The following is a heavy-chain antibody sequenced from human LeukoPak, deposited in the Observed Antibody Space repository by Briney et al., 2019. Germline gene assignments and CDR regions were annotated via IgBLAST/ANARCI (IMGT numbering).Heavy chain of an antibody. CDR3: ARSLKWNLVGFDY. CDR2: ISASGGTK. Sequence: PGGSLRLSCAASGFTFSNYAMNWVRQAPGNGLEWVSCISASGGTKLYADSVKGRFIISRDDSKNTLYVQMSSLRAEDTAVYYCARSLKWNLVGFDYWGQGTLVTVSS. J-gene: IGHJ4*02. CDR1: GFTFSNYA. V-gene: IGHV3-23*01. D-gene: IGHD1-1*01.